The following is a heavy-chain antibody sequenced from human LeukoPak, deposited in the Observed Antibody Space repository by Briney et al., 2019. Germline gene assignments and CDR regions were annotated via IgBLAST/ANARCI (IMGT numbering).Heavy chain of an antibody. Sequence: PSETLSLTCTVSNGSINSYYWNWIRQPPGKGLEWIGYIYYSGSTNYNPSLKSRVTISVDTSKNQFSLKLSSVTAADTAVYYCARLPAMVGEVDYWGQGTLVTVSS. D-gene: IGHD5-18*01. CDR2: IYYSGST. V-gene: IGHV4-59*08. J-gene: IGHJ4*02. CDR1: NGSINSYY. CDR3: ARLPAMVGEVDY.